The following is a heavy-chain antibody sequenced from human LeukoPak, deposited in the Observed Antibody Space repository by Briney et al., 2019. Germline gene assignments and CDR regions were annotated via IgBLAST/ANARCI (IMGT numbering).Heavy chain of an antibody. CDR3: ARDEGTVWNIKNYGFDV. Sequence: GGSRRLSCAASGFTFSSHVMPWVRQAPGKGLEWLAAISKDGSSEFCADSVKGRFTISRDNSKNTLYLQMNSLRVEDTALYYCARDEGTVWNIKNYGFDVWGQGTVVTVSS. J-gene: IGHJ3*01. CDR2: ISKDGSSE. V-gene: IGHV3-30*01. CDR1: GFTFSSHV. D-gene: IGHD1/OR15-1a*01.